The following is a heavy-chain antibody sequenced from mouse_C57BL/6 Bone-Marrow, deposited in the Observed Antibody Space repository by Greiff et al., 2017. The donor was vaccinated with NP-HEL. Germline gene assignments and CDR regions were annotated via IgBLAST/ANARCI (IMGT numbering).Heavy chain of an antibody. D-gene: IGHD2-3*01. CDR2: INPSSGYT. Sequence: QVQLQQSGAELAKPGASVKLSCKASGYTFTSYWMHWVKQRPGQGLEWIGYINPSSGYTKYNQKFKDKATLTADESSSTAYMQLSSLTYEDSAVYYCARDDGHYGFAYWGQGTLVTVSA. V-gene: IGHV1-7*01. CDR3: ARDDGHYGFAY. CDR1: GYTFTSYW. J-gene: IGHJ3*01.